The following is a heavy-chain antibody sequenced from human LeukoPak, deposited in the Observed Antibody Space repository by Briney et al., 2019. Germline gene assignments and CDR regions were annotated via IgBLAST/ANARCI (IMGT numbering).Heavy chain of an antibody. CDR1: GFTFSDYY. V-gene: IGHV3-11*04. CDR3: ARVPHAMVRGVIITEFYFDY. J-gene: IGHJ4*02. CDR2: ISSSGSAT. D-gene: IGHD3-10*01. Sequence: GGSLRLSCAASGFTFSDYYMTWIRQAPGTGLEWISCISSSGSATYYTDSVKGRFTISRDNAKNSLYLQMNSLRAEDTAVYYCARVPHAMVRGVIITEFYFDYWGQGTLVTVSS.